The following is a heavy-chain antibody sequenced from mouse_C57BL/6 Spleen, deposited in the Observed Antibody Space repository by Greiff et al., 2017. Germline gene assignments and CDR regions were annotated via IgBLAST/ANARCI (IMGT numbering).Heavy chain of an antibody. V-gene: IGHV1-55*01. CDR1: CYTFTRYW. CDR2: IYPGSGST. J-gene: IGHJ2*01. Sequence: QVQLQQPGAELVKPGASVKMSCKGSCYTFTRYWVTWVEPRPGQGLEWIGDIYPGSGSTNYNEKFKSKATLTVDTSSSTAYMQLSSLTSEDSAVYYCARGVRGLLTYYFDYWGQGTTLTVSS. CDR3: ARGVRGLLTYYFDY. D-gene: IGHD2-1*01.